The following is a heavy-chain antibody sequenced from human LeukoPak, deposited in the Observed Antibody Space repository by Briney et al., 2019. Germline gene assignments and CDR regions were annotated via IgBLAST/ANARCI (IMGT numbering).Heavy chain of an antibody. D-gene: IGHD6-19*01. V-gene: IGHV3-74*01. J-gene: IGHJ4*02. Sequence: GGSLRLSCVASGFTFSSYWMHWVRQAPGKGLVWVSRINSDGSSTSYADSVKGRFTISGDNAKNTLYLQMNSLRAEDTAVYYCAREGSGWYGVVLFDYWGQGTLVTVSS. CDR3: AREGSGWYGVVLFDY. CDR1: GFTFSSYW. CDR2: INSDGSST.